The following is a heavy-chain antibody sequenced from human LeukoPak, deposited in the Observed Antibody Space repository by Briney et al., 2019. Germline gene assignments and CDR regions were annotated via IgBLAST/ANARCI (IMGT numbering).Heavy chain of an antibody. D-gene: IGHD4-23*01. Sequence: GGSLRLSCAASGFTFSSYWMHWVRQAPGKGLVWVSSISSSSSHIYYADSVKGRFTISRDNAKNSLYLQMNSLRAEDTAVYYCARDLEDGPDYGGNWFDPWGQGTLVTVSS. CDR3: ARDLEDGPDYGGNWFDP. CDR1: GFTFSSYW. V-gene: IGHV3-21*01. CDR2: ISSSSSHI. J-gene: IGHJ5*02.